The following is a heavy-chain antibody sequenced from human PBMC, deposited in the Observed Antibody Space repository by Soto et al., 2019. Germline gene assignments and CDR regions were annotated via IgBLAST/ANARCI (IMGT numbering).Heavy chain of an antibody. J-gene: IGHJ4*02. CDR1: GGTFSSYA. V-gene: IGHV1-69*13. CDR3: ARKSRYCSGGSCYFLPGIDY. Sequence: SVKVSCKASGGTFSSYAISWVRQAPGQGLEWMGGIIPIFGTANYAQKFQGRVTITADESTSTAYMELSSLRSEDTAVYYCARKSRYCSGGSCYFLPGIDYWGQGTLVTVSS. D-gene: IGHD2-15*01. CDR2: IIPIFGTA.